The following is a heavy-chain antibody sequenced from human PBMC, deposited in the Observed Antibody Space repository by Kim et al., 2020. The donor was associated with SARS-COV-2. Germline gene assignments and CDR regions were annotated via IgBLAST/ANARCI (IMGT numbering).Heavy chain of an antibody. CDR3: AKDATGDSYGYYFFYY. D-gene: IGHD3-22*01. J-gene: IGHJ4*02. V-gene: IGHV3-23*01. CDR1: EFGFSSHA. Sequence: GGSLRLSCAASEFGFSSHAMSWVRQAPGKGLEWVSAIDASGDNIFYGASVKGRFTISRHNSKNTLYLQMNSLTAEDTAVYYCAKDATGDSYGYYFFYYWGQGTLVTVST. CDR2: IDASGDNI.